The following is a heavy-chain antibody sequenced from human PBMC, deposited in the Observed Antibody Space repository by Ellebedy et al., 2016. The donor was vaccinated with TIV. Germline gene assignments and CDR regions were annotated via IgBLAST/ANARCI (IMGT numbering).Heavy chain of an antibody. CDR2: ISRGSIST. Sequence: GESLKISXAASGFDFSDYYMNWIRQAPGKGLEWVAHISRGSISTRYSDSVKGRFTISRDDANHSLFLQMNSLRADDTAVYYCAKRGPAAAPYYMDVWGKGTTVIVSS. J-gene: IGHJ6*03. CDR1: GFDFSDYY. CDR3: AKRGPAAAPYYMDV. D-gene: IGHD6-13*01. V-gene: IGHV3-11*03.